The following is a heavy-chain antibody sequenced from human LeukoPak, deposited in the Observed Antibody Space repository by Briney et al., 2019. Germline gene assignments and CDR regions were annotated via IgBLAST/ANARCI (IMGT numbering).Heavy chain of an antibody. CDR3: ASAGSYSVDY. Sequence: SETLSLTCTVSGGSISTYYWNWIRQPPGKGLEWIGSTYYSGSTYYNPSLESRVTISVDTSKNQFSLKLSSVTAADTAVYYCASAGSYSVDYWGQGTLVTVSS. D-gene: IGHD1-26*01. J-gene: IGHJ4*02. V-gene: IGHV4-59*04. CDR2: TYYSGST. CDR1: GGSISTYY.